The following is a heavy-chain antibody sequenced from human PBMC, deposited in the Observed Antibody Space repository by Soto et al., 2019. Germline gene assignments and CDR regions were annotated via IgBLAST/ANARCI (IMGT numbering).Heavy chain of an antibody. D-gene: IGHD3-10*01. J-gene: IGHJ5*02. CDR1: GGSISSYY. CDR2: IYYSGST. V-gene: IGHV4-59*01. CDR3: ARSEVRGVNWFDP. Sequence: PSETLSLTCTVSGGSISSYYWSWIRQPPGKGLEWIGYIYYSGSTNYNPSLKSRVTISVDTSKNQFSLKLSSVTAADTAVYYCARSEVRGVNWFDPWGQGTLVTVSS.